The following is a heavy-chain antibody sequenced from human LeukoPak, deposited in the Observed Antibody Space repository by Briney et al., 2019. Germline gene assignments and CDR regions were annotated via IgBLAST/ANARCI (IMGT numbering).Heavy chain of an antibody. D-gene: IGHD2-8*02. CDR2: ISRSGSST. CDR1: GFTFDDYG. J-gene: IGHJ4*02. V-gene: IGHV3-23*01. CDR3: ATYRQVLLPFES. Sequence: GRSLRLSCAASGFTFDDYGMSWVRQAPGKGLEWVSAISRSGSSTYYADSVKGRITISRDTSKNTLYLQMNSLRAEDTAVYYCATYRQVLLPFESWGQGTLVTVSS.